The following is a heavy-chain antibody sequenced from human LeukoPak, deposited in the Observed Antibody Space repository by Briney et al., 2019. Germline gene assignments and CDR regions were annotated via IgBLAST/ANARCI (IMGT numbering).Heavy chain of an antibody. CDR1: GGSISGDNYY. V-gene: IGHV4-61*02. Sequence: SETLSLTCTVSGGSISGDNYYWSWIRQPAGKGLEGIGRISTSGSTSYNPSLKSRVTISVDTSKTQFSLKLSSVTAADTAVYYCARGGARTNNQPFDYWGQGTLVTVSS. CDR3: ARGGARTNNQPFDY. CDR2: ISTSGST. J-gene: IGHJ4*02. D-gene: IGHD1-14*01.